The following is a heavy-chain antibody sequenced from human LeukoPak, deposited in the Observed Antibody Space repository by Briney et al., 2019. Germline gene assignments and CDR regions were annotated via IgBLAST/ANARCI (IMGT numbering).Heavy chain of an antibody. V-gene: IGHV1-24*01. Sequence: AAGKVCCKCSAYSVRELSMHWVRVGPGKGLEWMGGFDPGDGETVYGQKGQGRVTMTEDRSTDTASMELRSLSPEDTAVYYCATPGPDWGDAFDIWAQGTMVSVSS. CDR2: FDPGDGET. J-gene: IGHJ3*02. CDR1: AYSVRELS. D-gene: IGHD7-27*01. CDR3: ATPGPDWGDAFDI.